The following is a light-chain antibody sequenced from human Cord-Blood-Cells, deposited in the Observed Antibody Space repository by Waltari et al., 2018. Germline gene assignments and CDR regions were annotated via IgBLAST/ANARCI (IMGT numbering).Light chain of an antibody. CDR2: GAS. Sequence: EIVLTQSPGTLSLSPGERATLSCRASQSVSSSYLAWYQQKPGQAPRLIIYGASSRATGIPDRFSGSGSGTDCTLTISRLEPEDFAVYYCQQYGSSPTFGQGTKVEIK. CDR3: QQYGSSPT. CDR1: QSVSSSY. V-gene: IGKV3-20*01. J-gene: IGKJ1*01.